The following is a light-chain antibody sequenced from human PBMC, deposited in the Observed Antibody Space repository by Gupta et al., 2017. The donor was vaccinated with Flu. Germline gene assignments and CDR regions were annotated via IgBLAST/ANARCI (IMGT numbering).Light chain of an antibody. CDR2: DAS. CDR1: QSVSTY. V-gene: IGKV3-11*01. CDR3: QKRTNWPPYT. J-gene: IGKJ2*01. Sequence: EIVLTQSPDILSLSPGERATLSCRASQSVSTYLAWYQKKPGQAPRLLIYDASQRATGIPARFSGSGYGTDFTLTISSLEPEDFAVYFCQKRTNWPPYTFGQGTKLEI.